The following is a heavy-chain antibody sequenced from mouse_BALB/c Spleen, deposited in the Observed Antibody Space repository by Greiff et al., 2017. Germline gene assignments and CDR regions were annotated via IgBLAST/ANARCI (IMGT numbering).Heavy chain of an antibody. J-gene: IGHJ3*01. CDR2: IDPYNGGT. CDR3: ARSLLRLGAWFAD. Sequence: EVKLQQSGPELVKPGASVKVSCKASGYAFTSYNMYWVKQSHGKSLEWIGYIDPYNGGTSYNQKFKGKATLTVDKSSSTAYMHLNSLTSEDSAVYYCARSLLRLGAWFADWGQGTLVTVSA. D-gene: IGHD1-2*01. V-gene: IGHV1S135*01. CDR1: GYAFTSYN.